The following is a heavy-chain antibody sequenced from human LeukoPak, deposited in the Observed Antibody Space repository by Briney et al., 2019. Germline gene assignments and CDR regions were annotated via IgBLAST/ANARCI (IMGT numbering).Heavy chain of an antibody. V-gene: IGHV3-13*01. CDR3: ARVAKERVGGVYYFDY. CDR2: IGTAGDT. Sequence: PGGSLRLSCAASGFTFSDYEMHWVRQATGKGLEWVSAIGTAGDTYYTGSVKGRFTISRENAKNSLYLQMNSLRAGYTAVYYCARVAKERVGGVYYFDYWGQGTLVTVSS. D-gene: IGHD1-1*01. CDR1: GFTFSDYE. J-gene: IGHJ4*02.